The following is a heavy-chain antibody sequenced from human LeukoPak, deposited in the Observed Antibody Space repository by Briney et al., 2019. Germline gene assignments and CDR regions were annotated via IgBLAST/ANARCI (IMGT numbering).Heavy chain of an antibody. V-gene: IGHV3-74*01. CDR1: GFTFSSYW. CDR2: INSDGSSA. J-gene: IGHJ4*02. D-gene: IGHD6-19*01. Sequence: GGSRRLSCAASGFTFSSYWIHWVRQAPGKGLVWVSHINSDGSSATYADSVKGRLTISRDNAKNTVYLQMNSLRAEDTAVYYCARGGVGCFDYWGQGALVTVCS. CDR3: ARGGVGCFDY.